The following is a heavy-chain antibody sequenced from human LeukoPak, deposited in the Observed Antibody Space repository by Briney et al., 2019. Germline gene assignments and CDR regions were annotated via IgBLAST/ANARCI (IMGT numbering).Heavy chain of an antibody. J-gene: IGHJ5*02. D-gene: IGHD3-3*01. CDR3: ARAKYYDFWSGYHNWSTP. Sequence: SQTLSLTCTVSGGSISSGDYYWSWIRQPPGKGLEWIGYIYYSGSTYYNPSLKSRVTISVDTSKNQFSLKLSSVTAADTAVYYCARAKYYDFWSGYHNWSTPGAREPWSPSPQ. CDR2: IYYSGST. V-gene: IGHV4-30-4*08. CDR1: GGSISSGDYY.